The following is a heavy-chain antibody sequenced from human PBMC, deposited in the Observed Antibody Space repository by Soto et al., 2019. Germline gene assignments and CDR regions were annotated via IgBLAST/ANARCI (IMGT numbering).Heavy chain of an antibody. CDR3: ARDTGSLNAFDI. J-gene: IGHJ3*02. CDR1: GGSISSSSYY. CDR2: IYYSGST. D-gene: IGHD5-18*01. Sequence: PSETLSLTCTVSGGSISSSSYYLGWIRPPPGKGLEWIGSIYYSGSTYYNPSLKSRVTISVDTSKNQFSLKLSSVTAADTAVYYCARDTGSLNAFDIWGQGTMVTVSS. V-gene: IGHV4-39*01.